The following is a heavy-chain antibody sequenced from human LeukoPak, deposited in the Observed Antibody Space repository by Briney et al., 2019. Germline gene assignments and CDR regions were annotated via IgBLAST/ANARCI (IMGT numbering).Heavy chain of an antibody. D-gene: IGHD3-10*01. J-gene: IGHJ3*02. CDR3: ASDYYGSGDDAFDI. Sequence: SETLSLTCTVSGGSISSYYWSWIRQPPGKGLEWIGYIYYSGSTNYNPSLKSRVTISVDTSKNQFPLKLSSVTAADTAVYYCASDYYGSGDDAFDIWGQGTMVTVSS. CDR1: GGSISSYY. CDR2: IYYSGST. V-gene: IGHV4-59*01.